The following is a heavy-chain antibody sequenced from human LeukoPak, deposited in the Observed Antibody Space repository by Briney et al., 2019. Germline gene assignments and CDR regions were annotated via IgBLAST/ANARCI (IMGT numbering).Heavy chain of an antibody. CDR2: ISAYNGNT. D-gene: IGHD5-18*01. CDR3: ARSSQNVDTAMVADY. J-gene: IGHJ4*02. V-gene: IGHV1-18*01. Sequence: ASVKVSCKASGYTFTSYDINWVRQATGQGLEWMGWISAYNGNTNYAQKLQGRVTMTTDTSTSTAYMELRSLRSDDTAVYYCARSSQNVDTAMVADYWGQGTLVTVSS. CDR1: GYTFTSYD.